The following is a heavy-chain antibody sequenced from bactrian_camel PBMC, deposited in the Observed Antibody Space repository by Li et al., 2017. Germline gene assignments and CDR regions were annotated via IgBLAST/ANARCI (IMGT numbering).Heavy chain of an antibody. Sequence: HVQLVESGGGSVQAGGSLTLSCEVSGATHTNYCMGWFRQAPGKEREGVAAMYSNGGNTQYYANSVRGRFTISQDNAKKTLYLQMNSLKREDTAMYYCAAGLVDRWFERLGRGQGTQVTVS. CDR3: AAGLVDRWFERLG. D-gene: IGHD3*01. J-gene: IGHJ4*01. V-gene: IGHV3S6*01. CDR1: GATHTNYC. CDR2: MYSNGGNTQ.